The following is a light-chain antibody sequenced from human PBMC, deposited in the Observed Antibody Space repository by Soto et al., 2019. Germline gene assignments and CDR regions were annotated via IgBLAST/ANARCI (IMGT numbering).Light chain of an antibody. J-gene: IGKJ1*01. V-gene: IGKV3-20*01. CDR1: QSVSSSY. CDR3: QQFGSTPKT. Sequence: EIVLTQSPGTLSLSPGERATLSCRASQSVSSSYLAWYQQKPGQAHRLLTYGASSRATGIPDRFSGSGFGTDFTLTLTRLEPEDFAVYYCQQFGSTPKTFGQGTKVEI. CDR2: GAS.